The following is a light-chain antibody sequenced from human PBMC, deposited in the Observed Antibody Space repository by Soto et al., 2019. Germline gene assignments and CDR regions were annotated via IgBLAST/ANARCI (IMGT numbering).Light chain of an antibody. CDR3: ASWDDGVNGVL. Sequence: QSVLTQPPSVSGTPGQRVSISCSGSNSNIESHSVDWYQHFPGTAPKLVINSNDQRPSGVPDRFSGSKSGTSASLGISGLQSEDEADYYCASWDDGVNGVLFGGGTKLTVL. V-gene: IGLV1-44*01. CDR2: SND. J-gene: IGLJ2*01. CDR1: NSNIESHS.